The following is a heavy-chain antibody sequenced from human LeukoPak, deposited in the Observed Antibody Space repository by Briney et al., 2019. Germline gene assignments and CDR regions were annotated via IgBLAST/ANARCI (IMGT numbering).Heavy chain of an antibody. CDR3: ARASYSYDINGWVPFDY. CDR2: IYTSGST. V-gene: IGHV4-61*02. J-gene: IGHJ4*02. Sequence: SETLFLTCTVSGNSISSGDNYWSWIRQPAGKGLEWIGRIYTSGSTNYNPSLKSRVTISGDTSKNQFSLRLSSVTAADTAVYYCARASYSYDINGWVPFDYWGQGTLVTVSS. CDR1: GNSISSGDNY. D-gene: IGHD3-22*01.